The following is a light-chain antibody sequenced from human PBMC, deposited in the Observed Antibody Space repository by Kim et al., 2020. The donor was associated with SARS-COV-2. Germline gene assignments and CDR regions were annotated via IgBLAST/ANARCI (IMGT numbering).Light chain of an antibody. J-gene: IGLJ3*02. CDR2: YDS. CDR1: SMGGQS. V-gene: IGLV3-21*04. Sequence: APGQTDRMTCGGNSMGGQSVRGYQQKPGQAPVVVIYYDSVRPSGIPERFSGSNSGKTATLTISRVEAGDEADYYCQVWDSRSDHWVFGGGTQLTVL. CDR3: QVWDSRSDHWV.